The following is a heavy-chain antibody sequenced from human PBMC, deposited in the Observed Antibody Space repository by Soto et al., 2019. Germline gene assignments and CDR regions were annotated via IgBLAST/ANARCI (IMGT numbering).Heavy chain of an antibody. J-gene: IGHJ5*02. V-gene: IGHV3-30-3*01. CDR2: ISYNENKR. D-gene: IGHD5-18*01. CDR3: ARAMDTAMALKDNWFDP. Sequence: QVQLVESGGGVVQPGRSLRLSCAASGFTFRSYAMHWVRQAPGKGLEWVATISYNENKRYYTDSVKGRFTISRDNSKNTLYLQVNSLRAEDTAVYYCARAMDTAMALKDNWFDPWGQGTLVTVSS. CDR1: GFTFRSYA.